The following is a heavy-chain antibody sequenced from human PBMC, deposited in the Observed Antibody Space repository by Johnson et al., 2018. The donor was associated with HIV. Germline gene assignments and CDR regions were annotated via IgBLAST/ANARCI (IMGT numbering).Heavy chain of an antibody. CDR2: IGTAGDT. D-gene: IGHD1-14*01. CDR3: ARDAHRTGDAFVI. Sequence: VQLVESGGGVVQPGRSLRLSCTIYGFTFSSYDMHWVRQGTGKGLEWVSAIGTAGDTYYPGSVKGRFTISRDNSKNTLYLQMNSLRAEDTAVYYCARDAHRTGDAFVIWGQGTMVTVSS. J-gene: IGHJ3*02. V-gene: IGHV3-13*01. CDR1: GFTFSSYD.